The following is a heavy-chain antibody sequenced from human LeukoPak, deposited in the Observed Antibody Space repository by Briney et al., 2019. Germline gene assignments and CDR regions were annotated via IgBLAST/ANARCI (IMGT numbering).Heavy chain of an antibody. J-gene: IGHJ4*02. V-gene: IGHV1-18*01. CDR1: GYTFITYV. CDR3: ARVDYDSSAPEY. Sequence: ASVKVSCKASGYTFITYVISWVRQAPGQGLEWMGWISAYNGNTNYAQKLQGRVTMTTDTSTSTAYMELRSLRPDDTAVYYCARVDYDSSAPEYWGQGTLVTVSS. D-gene: IGHD3-22*01. CDR2: ISAYNGNT.